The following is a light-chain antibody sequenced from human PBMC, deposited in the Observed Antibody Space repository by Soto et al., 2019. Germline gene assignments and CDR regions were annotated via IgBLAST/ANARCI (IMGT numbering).Light chain of an antibody. Sequence: QSALTQPASVSGSPGQSITISCTGTSGDVGTYNYVSWYQQHPGKAPKLMIYEVSNRPSGFSNRFSGSKSGNTASLTISGLQAEDGADYYCSSYIINSTLVIFGGGTKVTVL. J-gene: IGLJ2*01. V-gene: IGLV2-14*01. CDR1: SGDVGTYNY. CDR2: EVS. CDR3: SSYIINSTLVI.